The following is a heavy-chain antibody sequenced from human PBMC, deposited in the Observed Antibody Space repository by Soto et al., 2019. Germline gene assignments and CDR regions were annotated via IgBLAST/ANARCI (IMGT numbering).Heavy chain of an antibody. CDR1: GGSISSSNW. Sequence: SETLSLTCAVSGGSISSSNWWSWVRQPPGKGLEWIGEIYHSGSTNYNPSLKSRVTISVDKSKNQFSLKLSSVTAADTAVYYCASAADLGYIYYGMEVWGEGTTVTVTS. CDR3: ASAADLGYIYYGMEV. CDR2: IYHSGST. J-gene: IGHJ6*01. D-gene: IGHD5-12*01. V-gene: IGHV4-4*02.